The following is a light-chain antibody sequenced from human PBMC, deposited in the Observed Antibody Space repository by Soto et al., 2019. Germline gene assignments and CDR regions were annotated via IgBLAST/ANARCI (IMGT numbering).Light chain of an antibody. V-gene: IGLV2-8*01. CDR1: SSDVGGYNY. CDR3: SSYGGDNDYV. CDR2: EVS. J-gene: IGLJ1*01. Sequence: QSALTQPPSASGSPGQSVTISCTGTSSDVGGYNYVSWYQQHPGKAPKLMIYEVSKRPSGVPDRFSGSKSGNTASLTVSGXXXXXXXDYYCSSYGGDNDYVFGTGTKLTV.